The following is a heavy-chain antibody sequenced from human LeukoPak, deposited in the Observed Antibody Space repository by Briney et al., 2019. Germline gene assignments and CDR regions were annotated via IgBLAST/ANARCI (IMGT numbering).Heavy chain of an antibody. V-gene: IGHV4-4*07. CDR2: IYTSGST. CDR3: ARDWAAAGTASRDWFDP. Sequence: PSETLSLTCTVSGGSISNYYWSWIRQPAGKGLEWIGRIYTSGSTNYNPSLKSRVTMSVDTSKNQFSLKLSSVTAADTAVYYCARDWAAAGTASRDWFDPWGQGTLVTVSS. CDR1: GGSISNYY. D-gene: IGHD6-13*01. J-gene: IGHJ5*02.